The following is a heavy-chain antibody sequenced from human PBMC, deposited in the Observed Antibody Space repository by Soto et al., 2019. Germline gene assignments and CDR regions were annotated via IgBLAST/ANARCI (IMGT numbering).Heavy chain of an antibody. CDR3: AKDQGSLGYYYGMDV. Sequence: PGGSLRLSCAASGFTFSSYAMSWVRQAPGKGLEWVSAISGSGGSTYYADSVKGRFTISRDNSKNTLYLQMNSLRAEDTAVYYCAKDQGSLGYYYGMDVWGQGTAVTVSS. CDR1: GFTFSSYA. V-gene: IGHV3-23*01. CDR2: ISGSGGST. J-gene: IGHJ6*02.